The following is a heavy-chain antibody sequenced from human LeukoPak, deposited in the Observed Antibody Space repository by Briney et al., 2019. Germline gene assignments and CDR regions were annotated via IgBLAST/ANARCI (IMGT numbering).Heavy chain of an antibody. J-gene: IGHJ4*02. CDR2: IYPGDSET. CDR3: ARVDTVTSGGGH. CDR1: GNTITIYW. Sequence: GASLKISCKTAGNTITIYWIGWVRQLPGKGLERMGIIYPGDSETRYNPSFQGQVTISADKSISTAYLQWSSLKASDTAMYFCARVDTVTSGGGHWGQGTLVTVSS. V-gene: IGHV5-51*01. D-gene: IGHD4-17*01.